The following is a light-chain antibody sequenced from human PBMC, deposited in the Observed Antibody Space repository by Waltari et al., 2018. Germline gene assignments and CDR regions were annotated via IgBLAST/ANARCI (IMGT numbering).Light chain of an antibody. CDR1: SGHSTNI. Sequence: QLVLTQSPSASASLGASVKLTCTLSSGHSTNIIAWLQQHPEKGPRYLMNVNSDGSHNKGVGIPDRVSGSSSGAERYLTISSLQSEDEADYYCQTGGHGTWVFGGGTRLTVL. CDR2: VNSDGSH. V-gene: IGLV4-69*01. CDR3: QTGGHGTWV. J-gene: IGLJ3*02.